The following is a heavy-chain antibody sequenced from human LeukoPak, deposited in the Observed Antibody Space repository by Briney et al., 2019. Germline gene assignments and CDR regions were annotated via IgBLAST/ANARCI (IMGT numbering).Heavy chain of an antibody. CDR2: ISAYNGNT. V-gene: IGHV1-18*01. D-gene: IGHD2-2*01. Sequence: GASVKVSCKASGYTFTSYGISWVRQAPGQGLEWMGWISAYNGNTNYAQKLQGRVTMTTDTSTSTAYMELRSLRSDDTAVYYCARGGLPRSTSWTIGWFDPWGQGTLVTVSS. J-gene: IGHJ5*02. CDR1: GYTFTSYG. CDR3: ARGGLPRSTSWTIGWFDP.